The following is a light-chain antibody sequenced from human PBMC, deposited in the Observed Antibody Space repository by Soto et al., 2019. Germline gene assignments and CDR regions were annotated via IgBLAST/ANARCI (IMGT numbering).Light chain of an antibody. CDR3: QQYNNWPRT. CDR2: GAS. J-gene: IGKJ1*01. V-gene: IGKV3-15*01. CDR1: QSVSSN. Sequence: EMVMTQSPATLSVSPGERATLSCRASQSVSSNLAWYQQKPGQAPRLLIYGASTGATGIPARVSGSGSGTEFTLTISSLQSEDFAVYYCQQYNNWPRTFGQGTKVDIK.